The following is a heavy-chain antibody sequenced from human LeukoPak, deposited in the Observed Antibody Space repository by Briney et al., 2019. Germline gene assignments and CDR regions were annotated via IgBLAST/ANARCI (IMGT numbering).Heavy chain of an antibody. Sequence: SETLSLTCAVYGGSFSGYYWSWIRQPPGKGLEWIGEINHSGSTSYNPSLKSRVTISVDTSKNQFSLKLSSVTAADTAVYYCARDPDYYDSSGYYENYWGQGTLVTVSS. CDR1: GGSFSGYY. CDR3: ARDPDYYDSSGYYENY. D-gene: IGHD3-22*01. J-gene: IGHJ4*02. V-gene: IGHV4-34*01. CDR2: INHSGST.